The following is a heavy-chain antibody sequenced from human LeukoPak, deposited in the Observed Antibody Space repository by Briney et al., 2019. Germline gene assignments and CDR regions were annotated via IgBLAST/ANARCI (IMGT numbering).Heavy chain of an antibody. CDR3: ASCNDSSGYFAY. Sequence: ASVKVSCKTFGYTFTDYAINCVRQAPGQGLEYMGCVNTHTGNPPYAQGFTGRFVFSSDSSVSTAYLQITSLKADDSAIYFCASCNDSSGYFAYWGQGTLVTVSS. V-gene: IGHV7-4-1*02. CDR1: GYTFTDYA. CDR2: VNTHTGNP. D-gene: IGHD3-22*01. J-gene: IGHJ4*02.